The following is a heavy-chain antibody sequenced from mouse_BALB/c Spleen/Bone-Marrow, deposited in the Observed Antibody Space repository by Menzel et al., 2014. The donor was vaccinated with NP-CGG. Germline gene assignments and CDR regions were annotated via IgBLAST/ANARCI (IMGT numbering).Heavy chain of an antibody. J-gene: IGHJ3*01. CDR3: ARDLLLPFAY. CDR2: INHGSGGT. V-gene: IGHV1-54*01. D-gene: IGHD1-1*01. CDR1: GYAFTNYL. Sequence: VQLKQSGAELVRPGTSVKVSCKASGYAFTNYLIEWVRQRPGKGLEWIGMINHGSGGTDYNEKFKGKATLTADKSSSTAYMQLSSLTADDSAFYCCARDLLLPFAYWGQGTLVTVST.